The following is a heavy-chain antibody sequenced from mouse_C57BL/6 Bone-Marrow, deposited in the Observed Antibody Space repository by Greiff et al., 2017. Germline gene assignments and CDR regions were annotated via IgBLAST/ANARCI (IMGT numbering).Heavy chain of an antibody. Sequence: QVQLQQPGAELVRPGSSVTLSCKASGYTFTSYWMDWVKQRPGQGLEWIGNIYPSDSETHYNQKFKDKATLTVDKSSITAYMQLSILTSEDSAVYYCAREGDIYSTVAHFGYWGQGTTLTVSS. CDR2: IYPSDSET. CDR3: AREGDIYSTVAHFGY. V-gene: IGHV1-61*01. CDR1: GYTFTSYW. J-gene: IGHJ2*01. D-gene: IGHD1-1*01.